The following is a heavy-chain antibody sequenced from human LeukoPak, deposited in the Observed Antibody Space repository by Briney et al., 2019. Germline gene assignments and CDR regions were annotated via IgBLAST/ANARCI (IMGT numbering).Heavy chain of an antibody. V-gene: IGHV4-39*01. J-gene: IGHJ6*03. CDR2: IYYSGST. CDR3: ARSGPYYYYMDV. D-gene: IGHD1-26*01. Sequence: SETLSLTCTVSGGSISSSSYYWGWIRRPPGKGLEWIGSIYYSGSTYYNPSLKSRVTISVDTSKNQFSLKLSSVTAADTAVYYCARSGPYYYYMDVWGKGTTVTVSS. CDR1: GGSISSSSYY.